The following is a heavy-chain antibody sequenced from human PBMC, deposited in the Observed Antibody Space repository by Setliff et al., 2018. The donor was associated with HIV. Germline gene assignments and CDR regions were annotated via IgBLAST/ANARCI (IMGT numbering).Heavy chain of an antibody. J-gene: IGHJ4*02. CDR1: GDSIRPGAYY. V-gene: IGHV4-39*07. D-gene: IGHD6-19*01. CDR3: LSGCPVSADFDS. CDR2: VYYDGRT. Sequence: PSETLSLTCTGSGDSIRPGAYYWGWIRQPPGKGLAWIGSVYYDGRTFYNPSLKSRLAISVATSKNQFSLRLNSVTAADTAAYCVLSGCPVSADFDSWGQGTLVTVSS.